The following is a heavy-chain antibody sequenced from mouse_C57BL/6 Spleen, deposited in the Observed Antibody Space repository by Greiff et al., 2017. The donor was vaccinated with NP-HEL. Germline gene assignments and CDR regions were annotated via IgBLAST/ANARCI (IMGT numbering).Heavy chain of an antibody. V-gene: IGHV2-6-1*01. Sequence: VKLMESGPGLVAPSQSLSITCTVSGFSLTSYGVHWVRQPPGKGLEWLVVIWSDGSTTYNSALKSRLSISKDNSKSQVFLKMNSLQTDDTAMYYCARQLGRHYYYAMDYWGQGTSVTVSS. CDR2: IWSDGST. J-gene: IGHJ4*01. CDR1: GFSLTSYG. D-gene: IGHD4-1*01. CDR3: ARQLGRHYYYAMDY.